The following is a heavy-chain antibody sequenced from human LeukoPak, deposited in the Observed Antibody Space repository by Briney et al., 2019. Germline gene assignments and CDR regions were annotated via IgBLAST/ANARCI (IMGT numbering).Heavy chain of an antibody. Sequence: SVKVSCKASGGTFSSYAISWVRQAPGQGLEWMGGIIPIFGTANYAQKFQGRVTITADKSTSTAYMELSSLRSEDTAVYYCARGGDYYNWFDPWGQGTLVTVSS. CDR2: IIPIFGTA. D-gene: IGHD4-17*01. CDR1: GGTFSSYA. V-gene: IGHV1-69*06. CDR3: ARGGDYYNWFDP. J-gene: IGHJ5*02.